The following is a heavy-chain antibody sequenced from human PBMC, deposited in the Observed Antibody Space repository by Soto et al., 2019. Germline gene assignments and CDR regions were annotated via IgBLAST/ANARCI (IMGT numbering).Heavy chain of an antibody. CDR2: IGTLHDT. CDR3: ARQASYWHGGGGWFDP. J-gene: IGHJ5*02. CDR1: GFTFSASD. D-gene: IGHD2-8*02. V-gene: IGHV3-13*01. Sequence: EVQLVESGGGLVQPGGSLRLSCAASGFTFSASDMHWVRQATGKGLEWAAAIGTLHDTYYPDSVKGRFTISRENAKNSLYLQMNSLRAGDTAVYYCARQASYWHGGGGWFDPWGQGTLVTVSS.